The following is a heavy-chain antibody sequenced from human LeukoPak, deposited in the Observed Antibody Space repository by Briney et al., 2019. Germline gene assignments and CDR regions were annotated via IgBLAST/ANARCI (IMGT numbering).Heavy chain of an antibody. CDR3: TTDRAIGPRPIFDL. CDR1: GFTFSKAW. D-gene: IGHD6-6*01. CDR2: TKSKTDGGTT. V-gene: IGHV3-15*01. J-gene: IGHJ4*02. Sequence: GRSLRPSCAASGFTFSKAWLSWDRQAPGGGGEWIGRTKSKTDGGTTNYGAPVKGRFTISRDDSIDTLYLHMSSLKTEDTAVYYCTTDRAIGPRPIFDLWGQGTLVTVSS.